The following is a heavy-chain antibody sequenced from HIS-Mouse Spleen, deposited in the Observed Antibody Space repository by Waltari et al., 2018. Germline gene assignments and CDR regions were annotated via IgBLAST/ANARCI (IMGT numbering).Heavy chain of an antibody. D-gene: IGHD1-20*01. V-gene: IGHV4-39*07. Sequence: QLQLQESGPGLVKPSETLSLTCTVSGGSISSSSYYWGWIRQPPGKGLEWIGSIYYSGGTSSNPSPTGLVTLSVDTSQNPFSLKLGSVTAADTAVYYCARDSAYITGTPVFDYWGQGTLVTVSS. CDR2: IYYSGGT. J-gene: IGHJ4*02. CDR1: GGSISSSSYY. CDR3: ARDSAYITGTPVFDY.